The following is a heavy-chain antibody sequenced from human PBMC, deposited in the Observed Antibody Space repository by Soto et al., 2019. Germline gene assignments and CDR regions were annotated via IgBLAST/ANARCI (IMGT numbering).Heavy chain of an antibody. Sequence: EVQLVESGGGLVQPGGSRRLSCAASGFTFSSYAMHWVRQAPGKGLEYVSAISSNGGSTYYANSVKGRFTISRDNSKNTLYLQMGSLRAEDMAVYYCARGVGAFYYYDYMDVWGKGTTVTVSS. D-gene: IGHD3-16*01. J-gene: IGHJ6*03. CDR2: ISSNGGST. CDR3: ARGVGAFYYYDYMDV. V-gene: IGHV3-64*01. CDR1: GFTFSSYA.